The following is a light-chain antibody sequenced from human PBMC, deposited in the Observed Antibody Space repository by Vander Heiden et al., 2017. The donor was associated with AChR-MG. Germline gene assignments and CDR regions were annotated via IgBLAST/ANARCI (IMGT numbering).Light chain of an antibody. J-gene: IGLJ3*02. CDR1: SSSIGSNT. CDR2: TTN. CDR3: ASWDDGLNGWV. Sequence: QSVLPQPPSASGPPGQRVIISCSGSSSSIGSNTVNWYQHLPGAAPKLLIYTTNQRPSGVPDRFSGSKSGTSASLAISGLQSEDEAQYYCASWDDGLNGWVFGGGTKLTVL. V-gene: IGLV1-44*01.